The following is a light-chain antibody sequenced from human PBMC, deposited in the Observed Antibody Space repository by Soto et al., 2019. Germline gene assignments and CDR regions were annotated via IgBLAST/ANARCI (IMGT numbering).Light chain of an antibody. V-gene: IGKV1-39*01. J-gene: IGKJ1*01. Sequence: DIQMTQSPSSLSASVGDRVTVTCRASQSITRHLNWYQQKPGKAPKFLIYEASSLQSGVPSRFSGSGSGTEFTLSISSLQPEDFATYYCQESHSSLWTFGQGTKVEIK. CDR3: QESHSSLWT. CDR2: EAS. CDR1: QSITRH.